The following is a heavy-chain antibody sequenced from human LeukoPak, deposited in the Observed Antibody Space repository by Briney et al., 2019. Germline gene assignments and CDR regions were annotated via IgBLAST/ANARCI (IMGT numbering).Heavy chain of an antibody. Sequence: SETLSLTCTVSGGSISSYYWSWIRQPPGKGLEWIGYIYYSGSTNYNPSLKSRVTISVDTSKNQFSLKLSSVTAADTAVYYCARDGLPDIVAIPYVWGKGTTVTISS. D-gene: IGHD5-12*01. CDR3: ARDGLPDIVAIPYV. CDR2: IYYSGST. CDR1: GGSISSYY. J-gene: IGHJ6*04. V-gene: IGHV4-59*01.